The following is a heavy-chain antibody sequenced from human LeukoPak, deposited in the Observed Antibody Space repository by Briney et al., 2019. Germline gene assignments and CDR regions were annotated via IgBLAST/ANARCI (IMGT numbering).Heavy chain of an antibody. CDR3: ARRVASRPVYCFDY. Sequence: SETLSLTCLVSGGSISGSHWSWIRQPPGKGLEWIGYVYYTGNTNYNPSLKSRVTISLDTSKNQFSLKLSSVTAADTAIYYCARRVASRPVYCFDYWGQGKLVTVSS. J-gene: IGHJ4*02. CDR2: VYYTGNT. D-gene: IGHD2-15*01. V-gene: IGHV4-59*01. CDR1: GGSISGSH.